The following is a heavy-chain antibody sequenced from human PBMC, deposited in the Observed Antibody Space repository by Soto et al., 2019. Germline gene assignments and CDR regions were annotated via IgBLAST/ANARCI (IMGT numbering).Heavy chain of an antibody. CDR2: VHYSGAT. CDR3: ARDSLTGRYGMDV. J-gene: IGHJ6*02. V-gene: IGHV4-59*01. D-gene: IGHD3-9*01. Sequence: ETLSLTCGVSCGSISGYYWIWIRQPPGKGLEWIGYVHYSGATNYNPSLQSRVTISADASKSQFSLKLGSVTAADTAVYYCARDSLTGRYGMDVWGQGTAVTVSS. CDR1: CGSISGYY.